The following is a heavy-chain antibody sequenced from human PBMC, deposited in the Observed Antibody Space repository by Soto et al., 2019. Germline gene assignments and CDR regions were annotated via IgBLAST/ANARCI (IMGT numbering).Heavy chain of an antibody. J-gene: IGHJ6*02. CDR1: GFTFSSYG. V-gene: IGHV3-30*02. CDR3: ARDRTYYGSGSKGMDF. CDR2: IRYDGSNK. Sequence: GGSLRLSCAASGFTFSSYGMHWVRQAPGKGLEWLAIIRYDGSNKYYGDSVKGRFTISRDNSKNTLYLQMNSLRAEDTAVYYCARDRTYYGSGSKGMDFWGQGTTVTVSS. D-gene: IGHD3-10*01.